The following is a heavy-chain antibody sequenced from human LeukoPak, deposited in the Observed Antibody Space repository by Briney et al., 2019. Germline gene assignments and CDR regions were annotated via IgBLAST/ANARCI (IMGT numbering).Heavy chain of an antibody. CDR3: ARQGGYGDSTHLDY. CDR2: IYYTGST. Sequence: PSATLSLTCTDSGGSISSHYWSWVRQPPGKGLEWIGYIYYTGSTKYNPSLKSQVTISVDTSKNQFSLKLSSVTTGDTALYYCARQGGYGDSTHLDYWGRGTLVTVSS. CDR1: GGSISSHY. J-gene: IGHJ4*02. V-gene: IGHV4-59*11. D-gene: IGHD4-17*01.